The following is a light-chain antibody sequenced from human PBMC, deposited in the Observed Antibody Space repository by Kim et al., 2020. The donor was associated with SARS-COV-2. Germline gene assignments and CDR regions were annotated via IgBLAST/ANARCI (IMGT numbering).Light chain of an antibody. CDR1: GSNIGSNS. CDR3: ETWDSSLSAGV. V-gene: IGLV1-51*01. Sequence: GQKVTISCSGGGSNIGSNSVAWYQQLPGTAPKLVIYDNKKRPSDIPDRFSGSKSATSATLGITGLQTGDEADYYCETWDSSLSAGVFGGGTKLTVL. J-gene: IGLJ2*01. CDR2: DNK.